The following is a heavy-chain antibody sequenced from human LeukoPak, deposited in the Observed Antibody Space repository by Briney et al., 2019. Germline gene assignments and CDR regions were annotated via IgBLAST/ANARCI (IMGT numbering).Heavy chain of an antibody. D-gene: IGHD6-19*01. V-gene: IGHV3-21*01. CDR3: ARDESGWSPFDY. CDR1: GFTFSNAW. J-gene: IGHJ4*02. Sequence: GGSLRLSCAASGFTFSNAWMSWVRQAPGKGLEWVSSISSSSSYIYYADSVKGRFTISRDNAKNSLYLQMNSLRAEDTAVYYCARDESGWSPFDYWGQGTLVTVSS. CDR2: ISSSSSYI.